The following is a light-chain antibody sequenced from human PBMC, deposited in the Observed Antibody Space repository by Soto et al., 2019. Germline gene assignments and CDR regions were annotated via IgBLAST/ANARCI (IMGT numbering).Light chain of an antibody. V-gene: IGLV2-14*01. CDR2: EVS. J-gene: IGLJ2*01. Sequence: QSVLTQPASVSGSPGQSITISCTGTSSDVGGYTYVSWYQQHPGKAPKLMIYEVSSRPSGVPDRFSGSKSGTSASLAISGLQSEDEADYYCAAWDDSLNGPLFGGGTQLTVL. CDR3: AAWDDSLNGPL. CDR1: SSDVGGYTY.